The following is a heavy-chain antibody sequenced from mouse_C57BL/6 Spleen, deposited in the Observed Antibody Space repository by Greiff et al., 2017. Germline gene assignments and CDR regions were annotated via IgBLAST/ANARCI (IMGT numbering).Heavy chain of an antibody. Sequence: QVQLKQSGAELVRPGTSVKVSCKASGYAFTNYLIVWVKQRPGQGLEWIGVINPGSGGTNYNEKFKGKATLTADKSASTADMQLSSLTSEDSAVYFCAREAYYYGGFAYWGQGTLVTVSA. D-gene: IGHD1-1*01. CDR3: AREAYYYGGFAY. CDR2: INPGSGGT. V-gene: IGHV1-54*01. J-gene: IGHJ3*01. CDR1: GYAFTNYL.